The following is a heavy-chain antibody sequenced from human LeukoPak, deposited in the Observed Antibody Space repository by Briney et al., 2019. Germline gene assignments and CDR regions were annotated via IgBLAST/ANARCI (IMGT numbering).Heavy chain of an antibody. D-gene: IGHD3-22*01. V-gene: IGHV3-11*04. J-gene: IGHJ3*02. CDR1: GFTFSDYY. CDR2: ISSSGSTI. Sequence: GGPLRLSCAASGFTFSDYYMSWIRQAPGKGLEWVSYISSSGSTIYYADSVKGRFTISRDNAKNSLYLQMNSLRAEDTAVYYCARDTYYYDSSGYYSDAFDIWGQGTMVTVSS. CDR3: ARDTYYYDSSGYYSDAFDI.